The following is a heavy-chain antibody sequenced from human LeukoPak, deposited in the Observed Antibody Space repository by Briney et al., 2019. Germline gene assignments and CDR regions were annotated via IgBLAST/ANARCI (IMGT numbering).Heavy chain of an antibody. V-gene: IGHV3-30*02. D-gene: IGHD2-15*01. CDR3: AKDHCGSCSGDDYFDH. J-gene: IGHJ4*02. Sequence: GGTLSLSRAASGFALTTYGMHWVRHAPGRGLESGVFIREHGTNKYYADSVKGRFTISRDNSKNTLHLQMNSLRTEDTAVYYCAKDHCGSCSGDDYFDHWGQGTLVTVSS. CDR2: IREHGTNK. CDR1: GFALTTYG.